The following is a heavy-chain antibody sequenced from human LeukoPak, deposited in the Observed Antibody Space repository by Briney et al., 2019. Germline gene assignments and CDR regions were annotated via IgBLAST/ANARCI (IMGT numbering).Heavy chain of an antibody. CDR2: ISYDGSNK. CDR3: AVVNSGYVDY. Sequence: GGSLTLSCTASGFTFSSYALHWVRQAAGKGLEWVAVISYDGSNKYYADSVKGRFTISRDNSKNTLYLQMNSLRAEDTAVYYCAVVNSGYVDYWGQGTLVTVSS. J-gene: IGHJ4*02. V-gene: IGHV3-30*04. D-gene: IGHD1-26*01. CDR1: GFTFSSYA.